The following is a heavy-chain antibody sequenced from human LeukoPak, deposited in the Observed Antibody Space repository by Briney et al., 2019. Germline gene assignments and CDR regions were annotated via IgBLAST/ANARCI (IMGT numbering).Heavy chain of an antibody. D-gene: IGHD2-15*01. CDR3: AKDYVGGYYYYMDV. V-gene: IGHV3-30*02. CDR1: GFTFMSYG. J-gene: IGHJ6*03. CDR2: IRYDGSNK. Sequence: GGSLRLSCAASGFTFMSYGMHWVRQALGKGLEWVAFIRYDGSNKYYADSVKGRFTISRDNSKNTLNLQMNSLRADDTAVYYCAKDYVGGYYYYMDVWGKGTTATVSS.